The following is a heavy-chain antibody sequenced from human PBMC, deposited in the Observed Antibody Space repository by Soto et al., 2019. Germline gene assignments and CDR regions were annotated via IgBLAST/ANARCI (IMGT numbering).Heavy chain of an antibody. CDR1: GFTVSSNY. D-gene: IGHD3-22*01. V-gene: IGHV3-53*01. Sequence: GGSLRLSCAASGFTVSSNYMSCVRQAPGKGLEWVSVIHSGGSTYYADSVKGRFTISSDNLKNTLYLQMNNLRADDTAVYYCARDLFYDRDLGGFDPWAQGTMVTVSS. CDR3: ARDLFYDRDLGGFDP. CDR2: IHSGGST. J-gene: IGHJ5*02.